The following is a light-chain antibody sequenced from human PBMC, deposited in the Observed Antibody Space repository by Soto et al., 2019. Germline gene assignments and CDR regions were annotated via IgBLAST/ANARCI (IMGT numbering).Light chain of an antibody. V-gene: IGKV3-15*01. J-gene: IGKJ1*01. CDR1: QSVNSN. CDR3: QEYNTWPWT. Sequence: ETVMTQSPATLSVSPGERATLSCRASQSVNSNLAWYQQKLGQAPRVLLFGASTRATGIPARFSGSGSGTEFSLTINSLQSEDFAVYYCQEYNTWPWTFGQGTKVDIK. CDR2: GAS.